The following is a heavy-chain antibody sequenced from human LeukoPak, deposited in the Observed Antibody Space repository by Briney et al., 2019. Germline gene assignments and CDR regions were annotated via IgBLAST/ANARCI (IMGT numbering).Heavy chain of an antibody. CDR3: ARLVWDTTMAGGDIDS. Sequence: KTGGSLRLSCAASGFTFSSYSMNWVRQAPGKGLEWVSSISSASTYIYYADSVKGRFTISRDNAKNSLYLQMNSLRAEDTAMYYCARLVWDTTMAGGDIDSWGQGTLLIVSS. D-gene: IGHD5-18*01. CDR1: GFTFSSYS. V-gene: IGHV3-21*01. CDR2: ISSASTYI. J-gene: IGHJ4*02.